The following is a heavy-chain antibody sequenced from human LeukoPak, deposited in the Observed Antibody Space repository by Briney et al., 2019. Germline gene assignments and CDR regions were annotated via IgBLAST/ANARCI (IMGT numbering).Heavy chain of an antibody. CDR3: ARSLDSSGYRRPEDAFDI. Sequence: SETLSLTCTVSGGPISSYYWSWIRQPPGKGLEWIGYIYYSGSTNYNPSLKSRVTISVDTSKNQFSLKLSSVTAADTAVYYCARSLDSSGYRRPEDAFDIWGQGTMVTVSS. CDR1: GGPISSYY. J-gene: IGHJ3*02. CDR2: IYYSGST. D-gene: IGHD3-22*01. V-gene: IGHV4-59*01.